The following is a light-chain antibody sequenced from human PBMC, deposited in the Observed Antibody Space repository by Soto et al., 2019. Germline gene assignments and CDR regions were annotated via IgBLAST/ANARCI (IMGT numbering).Light chain of an antibody. CDR3: QQYDSSRPVT. J-gene: IGKJ4*01. CDR2: GAS. V-gene: IGKV3-20*01. Sequence: DIVLTQSPGTLSLSPGESATLFCRASEVISSSYLAWYQQKPGQAPRLLIYGASSRATGVPDRFSGGGSGTDFTLGIDGLEPEDFAVYYCQQYDSSRPVTFGGGTRVDIK. CDR1: EVISSSY.